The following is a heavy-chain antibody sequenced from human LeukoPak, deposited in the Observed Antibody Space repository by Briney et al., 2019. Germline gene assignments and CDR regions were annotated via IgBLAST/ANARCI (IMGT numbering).Heavy chain of an antibody. D-gene: IGHD2-15*01. CDR2: IYTSGST. CDR3: ARVLRYCSGGNCYSGGLGYMDV. J-gene: IGHJ6*03. CDR1: GGSISSYY. Sequence: SETLSLTCTVSGGSISSYYWSWIRQPAGKGLEWIGRIYTSGSTNYNPSLKSRVTMSVDASKNQFSLKLSSVTAADTAVYYCARVLRYCSGGNCYSGGLGYMDVWGKGTTVTISS. V-gene: IGHV4-4*07.